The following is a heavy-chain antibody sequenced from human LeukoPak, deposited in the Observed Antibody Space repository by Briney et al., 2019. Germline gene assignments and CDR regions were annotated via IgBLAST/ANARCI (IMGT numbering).Heavy chain of an antibody. J-gene: IGHJ4*02. CDR1: GYTFTGYY. D-gene: IGHD1-26*01. CDR2: INPNSGGT. Sequence: ASVKVSCKASGYTFTGYYMHWVRQAPGQGLEWMGRINPNSGGTSYAQKFQGRVTMTRDTSIGTAYMELSRLRSDDTAVYYCARVSGSHSPPDYWGQGTLVTVSS. CDR3: ARVSGSHSPPDY. V-gene: IGHV1-2*06.